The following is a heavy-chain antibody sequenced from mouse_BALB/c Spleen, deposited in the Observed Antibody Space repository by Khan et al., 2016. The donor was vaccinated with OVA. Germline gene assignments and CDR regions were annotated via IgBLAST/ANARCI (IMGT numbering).Heavy chain of an antibody. CDR3: AGRGGARARWDWFDY. CDR2: IYPGGGYT. V-gene: IGHV1-63*02. Sequence: QVQLKQSGGELVRPGTSVKMSCKAAGYTFTNYWIGWVKQRPGHGLEWIGDIYPGGGYTYYNEKFKGKATLTADKSSSTAYMQLSSLTSEDSAIYYCAGRGGARARWDWFDYWGQGTILTVSA. CDR1: GYTFTNYW. D-gene: IGHD3-1*01. J-gene: IGHJ2*01.